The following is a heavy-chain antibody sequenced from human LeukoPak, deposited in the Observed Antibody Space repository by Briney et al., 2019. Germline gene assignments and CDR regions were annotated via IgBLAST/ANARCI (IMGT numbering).Heavy chain of an antibody. CDR1: GGSISSYY. Sequence: SETLSLTCTVSGGSISSYYWSWIRQPAGKGLEWIGRIYTSGSTYYNPSLKSRVTISVDTSKNQFSLKLSSVTAADTAVYYCASSLTYGIAAAGYWGQGTLVTVSS. CDR2: IYTSGST. V-gene: IGHV4-4*07. CDR3: ASSLTYGIAAAGY. D-gene: IGHD6-13*01. J-gene: IGHJ4*02.